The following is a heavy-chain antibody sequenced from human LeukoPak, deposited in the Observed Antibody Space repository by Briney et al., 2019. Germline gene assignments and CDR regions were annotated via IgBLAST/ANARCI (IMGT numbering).Heavy chain of an antibody. J-gene: IGHJ4*02. D-gene: IGHD3-22*01. CDR2: ISYDGSNK. CDR3: AREYYYDSSGSPDY. Sequence: GGSLRLSCAASGFTFSSYAMHWVRQAPGKGLEWVAVISYDGSNKYYADSVKGRFTISRDNSKNTLYLQMNSLRAEDTAVYYCAREYYYDSSGSPDYWAREPWSPSPQ. V-gene: IGHV3-30-3*01. CDR1: GFTFSSYA.